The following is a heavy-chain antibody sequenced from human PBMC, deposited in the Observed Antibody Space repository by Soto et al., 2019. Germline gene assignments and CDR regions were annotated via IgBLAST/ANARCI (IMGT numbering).Heavy chain of an antibody. V-gene: IGHV4-31*11. D-gene: IGHD3-16*01. CDR3: ARDFESSAIAP. Sequence: QVHLQQSGPGLVKPSETLSLTCAVSGGSIISADSYWFWIRKHPGKGLEWIGYIAYSGDTYYNHSLRSRVTISADTSENKFSLTLKSVTSADTAVYLCARDFESSAIAPWGQGTSVTVSS. CDR1: GGSIISADSY. CDR2: IAYSGDT. J-gene: IGHJ5*02.